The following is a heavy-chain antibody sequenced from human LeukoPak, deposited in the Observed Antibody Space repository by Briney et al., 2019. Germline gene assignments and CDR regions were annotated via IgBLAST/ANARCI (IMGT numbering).Heavy chain of an antibody. V-gene: IGHV1-18*01. D-gene: IGHD3-22*01. CDR1: GYTFTSYG. J-gene: IGHJ4*02. CDR3: ATSLFYYYDSSGHGGY. CDR2: ISAYNGNT. Sequence: GASVKVSCKASGYTFTSYGISWVRQAPGQGLEWMGWISAYNGNTNYAQKLQGRVTMTEDTSTDTAYMELSSLRSEDTAVYYCATSLFYYYDSSGHGGYWGQGTLVTVSS.